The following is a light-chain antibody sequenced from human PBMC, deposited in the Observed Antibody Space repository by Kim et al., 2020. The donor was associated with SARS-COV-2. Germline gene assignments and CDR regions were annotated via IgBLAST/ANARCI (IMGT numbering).Light chain of an antibody. J-gene: IGKJ1*01. CDR1: QTVTSTY. CDR2: RTT. Sequence: EIVLTQSPVTLSLSPGERATLSCRASQTVTSTYLAWYQQQPGQAPRLLFYRTTNRATGSPGKFTGSGAGTDFTITISRLEPEDFAVYFSQQYQESPWTFGQGTK. V-gene: IGKV3-20*01. CDR3: QQYQESPWT.